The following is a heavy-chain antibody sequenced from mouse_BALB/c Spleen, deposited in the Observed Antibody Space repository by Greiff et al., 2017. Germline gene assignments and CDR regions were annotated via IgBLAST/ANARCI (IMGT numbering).Heavy chain of an antibody. Sequence: VQLKESGAELVRPGALVKLSCKASGFNIKDYYMHWVKQRPEQGLEWIGWIDPENGNTIYDPKFQGKASITADTSSNPAYLQLSSLTSEDTAVYYCASRQLGLRGDYAMDYWGQGTSVTVSS. V-gene: IGHV14-1*02. CDR3: ASRQLGLRGDYAMDY. J-gene: IGHJ4*01. D-gene: IGHD3-2*01. CDR1: GFNIKDYY. CDR2: IDPENGNT.